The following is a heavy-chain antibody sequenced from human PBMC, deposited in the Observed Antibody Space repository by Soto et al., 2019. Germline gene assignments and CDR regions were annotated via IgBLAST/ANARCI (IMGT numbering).Heavy chain of an antibody. CDR2: INSDGSST. CDR1: GFTFSAYW. D-gene: IGHD2-15*01. V-gene: IGHV3-74*01. CDR3: ASVRVVEAATNFDS. Sequence: GGSLRLSCAASGFTFSAYWMHWVRQAPGKGLVWVSRINSDGSSTNYADSVKGRFTISRDNAKNTLFLQMNSLRAEDTAVYYCASVRVVEAATNFDSWGQGTLVTVSS. J-gene: IGHJ4*02.